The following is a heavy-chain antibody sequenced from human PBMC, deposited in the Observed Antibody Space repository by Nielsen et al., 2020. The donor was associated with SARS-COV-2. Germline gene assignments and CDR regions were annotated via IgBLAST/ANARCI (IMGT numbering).Heavy chain of an antibody. J-gene: IGHJ4*02. CDR3: VRIDMATISVDY. CDR2: INHSGST. D-gene: IGHD5-24*01. V-gene: IGHV4-34*01. CDR1: GGSFSDHF. Sequence: SETLSLTCAVYGGSFSDHFWTWIRQSPGKGLEWIGEINHSGSTNYNPSLNSRVTISIDTSKNQFSLKVNSVTAADTAVYYCVRIDMATISVDYWGRGTLVTVSS.